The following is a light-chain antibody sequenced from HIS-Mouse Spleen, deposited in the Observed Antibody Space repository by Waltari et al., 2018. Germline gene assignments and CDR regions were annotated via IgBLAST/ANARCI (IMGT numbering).Light chain of an antibody. V-gene: IGKV1-9*01. J-gene: IGKJ1*01. CDR2: AAS. CDR3: QQLNSYPPT. Sequence: DIQLTQCPSFLSASVGDRVTIPCRARQGISRYLAWYQQKPGKSPKLLIYAASTLQSGVPSRFSGSGSGTEFTLTISSLQPEDFSTYYCQQLNSYPPTFGQGTKVEIK. CDR1: QGISRY.